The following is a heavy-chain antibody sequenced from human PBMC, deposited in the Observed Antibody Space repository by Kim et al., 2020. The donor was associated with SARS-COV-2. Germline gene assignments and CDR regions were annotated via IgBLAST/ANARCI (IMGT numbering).Heavy chain of an antibody. CDR3: VRRKSLLTWFDP. CDR2: IYPADSDT. Sequence: GESLKISCKGSGYSFTNHWIGWVRQMPGKGLEWMGIIYPADSDTRYSPSFQGQVTISADKSITTAYLQWSSLKASDTAMYYCVRRKSLLTWFDPWGQGTLVTVSS. V-gene: IGHV5-51*01. D-gene: IGHD2-8*01. CDR1: GYSFTNHW. J-gene: IGHJ5*02.